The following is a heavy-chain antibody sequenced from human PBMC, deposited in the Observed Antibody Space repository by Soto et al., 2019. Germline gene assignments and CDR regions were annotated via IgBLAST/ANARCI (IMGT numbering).Heavy chain of an antibody. Sequence: SETLSLTCTVSGGSISSGGYYWSWIRQHPGKGLEWIGYIYYSGSTYYNPSLKSRVTISVDTSKNQFSLKLSSVTAADTAVYYCARDKPPDSSGYYYYFDYWGQGTLVTVSS. CDR2: IYYSGST. V-gene: IGHV4-31*03. D-gene: IGHD3-22*01. CDR1: GGSISSGGYY. J-gene: IGHJ4*02. CDR3: ARDKPPDSSGYYYYFDY.